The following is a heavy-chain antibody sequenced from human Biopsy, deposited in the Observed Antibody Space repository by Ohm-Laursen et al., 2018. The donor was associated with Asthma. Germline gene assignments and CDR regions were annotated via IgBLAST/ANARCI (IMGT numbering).Heavy chain of an antibody. Sequence: SETLSLTCIVSGDAMSTSGSYWGWIRQSPGKGLEWIGSIYYSGRTYYNPSLESRVTISADTSKNHFSLKVTSVTAADPAVYYCARAVSSSSYWYFDLWGRGDLVTVSS. V-gene: IGHV4-39*02. D-gene: IGHD6-6*01. CDR2: IYYSGRT. CDR1: GDAMSTSGSY. J-gene: IGHJ2*01. CDR3: ARAVSSSSYWYFDL.